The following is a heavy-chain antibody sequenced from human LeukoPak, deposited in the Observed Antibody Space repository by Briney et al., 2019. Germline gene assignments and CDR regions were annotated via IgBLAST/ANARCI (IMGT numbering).Heavy chain of an antibody. D-gene: IGHD2-2*02. CDR3: AREEFVVVVPAAILNY. V-gene: IGHV3-30-3*01. Sequence: QPGGSLRLSCAASGSTFSSYAMHWVRQAPGKGLEWVAVISYDGNNKYYADSVKGRFTISRDNSKNTLYLQMSSLRTEDTAVYYCAREEFVVVVPAAILNYWGQGTLVTVSS. CDR1: GSTFSSYA. CDR2: ISYDGNNK. J-gene: IGHJ4*02.